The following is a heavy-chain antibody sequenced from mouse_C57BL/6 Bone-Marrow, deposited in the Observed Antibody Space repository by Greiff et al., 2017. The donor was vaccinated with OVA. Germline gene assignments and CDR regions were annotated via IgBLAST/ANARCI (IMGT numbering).Heavy chain of an antibody. J-gene: IGHJ3*01. CDR3: ARFGSSYRWFDY. V-gene: IGHV1-53*01. CDR2: INPSNGGT. Sequence: QVQLQQPGTELAKPGASVKLSCKASGYTFTSYWMHWVKQRPGQGLEWIGNINPSNGGTNYNEKFKSKATLTVDKSSSTAYMQLSSLTSEDSAVYYCARFGSSYRWFDYWGQGTLVTVSA. D-gene: IGHD1-1*01. CDR1: GYTFTSYW.